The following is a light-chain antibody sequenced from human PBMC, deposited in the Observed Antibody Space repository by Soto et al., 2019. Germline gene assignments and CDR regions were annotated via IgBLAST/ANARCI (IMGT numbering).Light chain of an antibody. CDR3: QQYLDWPRT. CDR1: QSVGAD. J-gene: IGKJ1*01. Sequence: EIVMTQSPATLSLSPGERATLSCRASQSVGADLVWYQQKPGRAPRLLIYGASNRATGVPGRFSGSGAGTLFTLTISNLQSVDFAVYYCQQYLDWPRTFGQGTKVDIK. CDR2: GAS. V-gene: IGKV3-15*01.